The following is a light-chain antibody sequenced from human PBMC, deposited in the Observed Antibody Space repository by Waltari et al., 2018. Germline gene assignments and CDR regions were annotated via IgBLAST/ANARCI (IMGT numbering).Light chain of an antibody. J-gene: IGLJ2*01. CDR2: QDS. CDR3: QAWDSSTVV. V-gene: IGLV3-1*01. Sequence: SYELTQPPSGSGSPGRQAGTTCPGVKWGDNYPCWYQQKPGQPPVLVIYQDSKRPSGIPERFSGSNSGNTATLTISGTQAMDEADYYCQAWDSSTVVFGGGTKLTVL. CDR1: KWGDNY.